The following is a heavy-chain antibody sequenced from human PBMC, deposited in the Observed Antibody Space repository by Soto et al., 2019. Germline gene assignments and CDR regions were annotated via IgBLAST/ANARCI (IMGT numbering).Heavy chain of an antibody. V-gene: IGHV3-23*01. CDR1: GFTFGSYA. J-gene: IGHJ4*02. D-gene: IGHD2-21*02. CDR3: AKPFGDWSPFEK. Sequence: GGSLRLSCVASGFTFGSYAMTWVRRAPGKGLEWVSTINDNGNLRYYAESVRGRFTISRDNSKNTLYLQLNNLRAEDSARYYCAKPFGDWSPFEKWGLGALVTVYS. CDR2: INDNGNLR.